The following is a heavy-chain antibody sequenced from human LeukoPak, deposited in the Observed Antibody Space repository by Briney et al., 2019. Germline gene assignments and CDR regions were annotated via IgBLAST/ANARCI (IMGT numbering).Heavy chain of an antibody. CDR1: GFTFSTYS. CDR3: ARAIGGSASY. J-gene: IGHJ4*02. CDR2: IKQDGSEK. Sequence: PGGSLRLSCAASGFTFSTYSMNWVRLAPGKGLEWVANIKQDGSEKYYVDSVKGRFTISRDNAKNSLYLQMNSLRAEDTAVYYCARAIGGSASYWGQGTLVTVSS. V-gene: IGHV3-7*01. D-gene: IGHD3-10*01.